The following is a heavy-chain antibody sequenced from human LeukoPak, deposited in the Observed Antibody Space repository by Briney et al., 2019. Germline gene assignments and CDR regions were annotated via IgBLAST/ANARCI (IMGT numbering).Heavy chain of an antibody. Sequence: PSDTLSLTCTVSGDSISTSKSYWGWLRQPPLKGLEWIGSIYYTGNTYYNASLKSRVTISVDTSKNPFSLKLSSVTAADTAVYYCARTSLKSKVQLERRHRGAFDYWGQGTLVTVSS. J-gene: IGHJ4*02. V-gene: IGHV4-39*01. CDR1: GDSISTSKSY. D-gene: IGHD1-1*01. CDR3: ARTSLKSKVQLERRHRGAFDY. CDR2: IYYTGNT.